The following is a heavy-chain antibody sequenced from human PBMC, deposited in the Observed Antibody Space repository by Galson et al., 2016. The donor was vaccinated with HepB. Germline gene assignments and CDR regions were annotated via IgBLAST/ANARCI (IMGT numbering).Heavy chain of an antibody. CDR1: GFPFSGYA. D-gene: IGHD4-17*01. CDR2: ISGGGRNT. Sequence: SLRLSCAASGFPFSGYAMSWVRQAPGKGLEWISAISGGGRNTYYADSVKGRFTISRDNSKKTLHLQMNSLRAEDTAVYYCASHDYGDHYFGSWGQGTLVTFSS. CDR3: ASHDYGDHYFGS. J-gene: IGHJ4*02. V-gene: IGHV3-23*01.